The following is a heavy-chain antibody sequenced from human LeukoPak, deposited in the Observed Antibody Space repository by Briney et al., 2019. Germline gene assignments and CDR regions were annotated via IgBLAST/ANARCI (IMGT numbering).Heavy chain of an antibody. J-gene: IGHJ4*02. CDR1: GYTFTGYY. D-gene: IGHD2-2*01. CDR3: ARFNCSSISCYYYFDY. CDR2: INPNSGGT. V-gene: IGHV1-2*02. Sequence: ASVKVSCKASGYTFTGYYMHWVRQAPGQGLEWMGWINPNSGGTNYAQKFQGRVTMTRDTSISTAYMELSRLRSDDTAVYYCARFNCSSISCYYYFDYWGQGTLVTVSS.